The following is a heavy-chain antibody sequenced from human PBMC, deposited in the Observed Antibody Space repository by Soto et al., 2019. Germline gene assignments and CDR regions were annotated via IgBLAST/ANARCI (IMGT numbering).Heavy chain of an antibody. CDR3: ARDPPGCHSAFDF. CDR1: GDSVCSNGAA. J-gene: IGHJ4*02. CDR2: TYYRSRWYS. D-gene: IGHD4-4*01. V-gene: IGHV6-1*01. Sequence: SQTLSRTCAISGDSVCSNGAAWNWIRQSPSRGLEWLGRTYYRSRWYSDYAPSVKSRITVKTDTSQNQFSLQLNSVTPEDTAIYYCARDPPGCHSAFDFWAQGTLVTVYS.